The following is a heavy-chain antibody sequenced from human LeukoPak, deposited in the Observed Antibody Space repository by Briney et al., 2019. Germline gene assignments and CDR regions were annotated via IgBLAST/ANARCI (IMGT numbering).Heavy chain of an antibody. J-gene: IGHJ5*02. V-gene: IGHV1-2*02. D-gene: IGHD1-14*01. Sequence: ASVKVSCKASGYIFTGYYIYWVRQAPGQGLEWMGWINPNSGDTNYAQKFQGRVTMTRDTSISTVYMELSSLRSDDTAVYFCARDRNGAQFGFDPWGQGTLVTVSS. CDR3: ARDRNGAQFGFDP. CDR2: INPNSGDT. CDR1: GYIFTGYY.